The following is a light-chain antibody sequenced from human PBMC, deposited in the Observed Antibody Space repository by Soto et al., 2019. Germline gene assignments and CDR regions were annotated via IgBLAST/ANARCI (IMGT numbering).Light chain of an antibody. Sequence: EVLMTQSPATLSVSPGERVTLSCRASQSVRSNLAWYQQRPGQAPRLLIYGASTRDTGIPARFSGSGSGTEFTLTISSLQSEDFEVYYCQQYNNWPETFGQGTKVDIK. CDR2: GAS. J-gene: IGKJ1*01. CDR1: QSVRSN. V-gene: IGKV3-15*01. CDR3: QQYNNWPET.